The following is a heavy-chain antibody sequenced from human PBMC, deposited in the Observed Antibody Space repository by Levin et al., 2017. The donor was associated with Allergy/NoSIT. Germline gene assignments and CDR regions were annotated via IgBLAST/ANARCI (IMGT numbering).Heavy chain of an antibody. CDR2: IYYTGRT. J-gene: IGHJ6*02. CDR1: GGSVNSGNYY. Sequence: SETLSLTCTVSGGSVNSGNYYWSWIRLPPGKGLEWIGYIYYTGRTDYNPSLKSRVTISVDTSKNQFSLKLSSVTAADTDVYYCARDTRVAVGTTAYYYYQGMDVWGQGTTVTVSS. CDR3: ARDTRVAVGTTAYYYYQGMDV. V-gene: IGHV4-61*01. D-gene: IGHD1-26*01.